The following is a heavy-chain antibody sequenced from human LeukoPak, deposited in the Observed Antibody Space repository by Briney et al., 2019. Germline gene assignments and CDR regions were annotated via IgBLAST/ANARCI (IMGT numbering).Heavy chain of an antibody. Sequence: GGSLRLSCAASGFTFIASAMHWVRQASGKGLDWVGRIRSKPNSYATAYAASVKGRFTISRDDSKNTAYLQMNSLKTEDTAVYYCTRGPGYCSSTSCYMFDYWGQGTLVTVSS. V-gene: IGHV3-73*01. CDR3: TRGPGYCSSTSCYMFDY. J-gene: IGHJ4*02. D-gene: IGHD2-2*02. CDR1: GFTFIASA. CDR2: IRSKPNSYAT.